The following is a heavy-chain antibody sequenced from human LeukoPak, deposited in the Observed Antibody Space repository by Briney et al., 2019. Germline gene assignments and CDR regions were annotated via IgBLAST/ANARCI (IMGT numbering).Heavy chain of an antibody. D-gene: IGHD6-6*01. V-gene: IGHV4-59*08. CDR1: GDSISSYY. CDR3: ARHSSLQGYYSDY. CDR2: VHYSGST. J-gene: IGHJ4*02. Sequence: SETLSLTCTVSGDSISSYYWSWIRQPPGKGLEWIGYVHYSGSTNYHPSLKSRVTISVDTSKNQFSLKLSSVTAADTAVYYCARHSSLQGYYSDYWGQGTLVTVSS.